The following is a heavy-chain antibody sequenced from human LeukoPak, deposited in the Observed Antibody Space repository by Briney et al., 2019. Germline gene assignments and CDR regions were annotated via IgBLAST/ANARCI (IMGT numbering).Heavy chain of an antibody. J-gene: IGHJ2*01. CDR2: VYYSGTT. Sequence: SETLSLTCTVSGGSLSVYSWTWIRQPPGRGLEWIGYVYYSGTTRYNPSLKSRVTMSVDMSKNQFSLKLRSVAAADTAVYYCARGHTNWFFDLWGRGTLVTISS. CDR1: GGSLSVYS. V-gene: IGHV4-59*01. CDR3: ARGHTNWFFDL. D-gene: IGHD1-26*01.